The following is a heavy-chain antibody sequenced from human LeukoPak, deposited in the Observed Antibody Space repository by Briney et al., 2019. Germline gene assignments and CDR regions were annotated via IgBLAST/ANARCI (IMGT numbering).Heavy chain of an antibody. CDR3: ARTGGGGRKDFWSGYYPRDSLYYYYYYMDV. J-gene: IGHJ6*03. D-gene: IGHD3-3*01. Sequence: NSSETLSLTCTVSGGSISSSSYYWGWIRQPPGKGLEWIGSIYYSGSTYYNPSLKSRVTISVDTSKNQFSLKLSSVTAADTAVYYCARTGGGGRKDFWSGYYPRDSLYYYYYYMDVWGKGTTVTVSS. V-gene: IGHV4-39*07. CDR1: GGSISSSSYY. CDR2: IYYSGST.